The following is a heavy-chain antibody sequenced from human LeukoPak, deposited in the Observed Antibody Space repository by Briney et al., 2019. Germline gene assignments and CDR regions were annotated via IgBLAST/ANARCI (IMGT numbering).Heavy chain of an antibody. V-gene: IGHV3-21*01. CDR2: ISSSSSYI. CDR3: ARDNIPYYYDSSGYSRGIAFDI. J-gene: IGHJ3*02. CDR1: GFTFSSYS. Sequence: PGGSLRLSCAASGFTFSSYSMNWVRQAPGKGLEWVSSISSSSSYIYYAASVKGRFTISRDNAKNSLYLQMNSLRAEDTAVYYCARDNIPYYYDSSGYSRGIAFDIWGQGTMVTVSS. D-gene: IGHD3-22*01.